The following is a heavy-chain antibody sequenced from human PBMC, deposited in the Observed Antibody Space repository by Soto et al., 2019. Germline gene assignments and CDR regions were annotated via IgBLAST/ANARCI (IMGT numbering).Heavy chain of an antibody. CDR2: INHSGST. Sequence: QVQLQQWGAGLLKPSETLSLTCAVYGGSFSGYYWSWIRQPPGKGLEWIGEINHSGSTNYNPSLKSRVTISVDTSKNQFSLKLSSVTAADTAVYYCASDIVATFRGDYWGQGTLVTVSS. V-gene: IGHV4-34*01. CDR1: GGSFSGYY. CDR3: ASDIVATFRGDY. J-gene: IGHJ4*02. D-gene: IGHD5-12*01.